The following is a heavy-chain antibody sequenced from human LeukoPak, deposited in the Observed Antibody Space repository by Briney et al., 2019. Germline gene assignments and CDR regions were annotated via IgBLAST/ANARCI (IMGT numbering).Heavy chain of an antibody. CDR3: ARGMAATGGIFDY. CDR1: GGSISSGGYS. Sequence: SETLSLTCTVSGGSISSGGYSWSWIRQHPGKGLEWIGYIYYSGSTYYNPSLKSRVTISVDTSKNQFSLKLSSVTAADTAVYYYARGMAATGGIFDYWGQGTLVTVSS. CDR2: IYYSGST. D-gene: IGHD7-27*01. J-gene: IGHJ4*02. V-gene: IGHV4-31*03.